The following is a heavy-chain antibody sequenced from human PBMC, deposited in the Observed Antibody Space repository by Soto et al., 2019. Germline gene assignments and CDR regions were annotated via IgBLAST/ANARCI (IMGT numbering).Heavy chain of an antibody. V-gene: IGHV3-30*18. CDR3: AKDQYYYDSSGYYTDY. CDR2: ISYDGSNK. J-gene: IGHJ4*02. Sequence: GGSLRLSCAASGFTFSSYGMHWVRQAPGKGLEWVAVISYDGSNKYYADSVKGRSTISRDNSKNTLYLQMNSLRAEDTAVYYCAKDQYYYDSSGYYTDYWGQGTLVTVSS. CDR1: GFTFSSYG. D-gene: IGHD3-22*01.